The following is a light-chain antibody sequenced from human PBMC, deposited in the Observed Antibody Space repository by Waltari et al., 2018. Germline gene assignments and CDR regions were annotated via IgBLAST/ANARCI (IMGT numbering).Light chain of an antibody. J-gene: IGKJ4*01. CDR2: GAS. CDR3: QQHNNWPLT. Sequence: EIVMTQSPATLSGSPGERATLSCRASQSVGSNLAWYQQKPGQAPRLLISGASTGATGVPARVSGSGSGTEFTLTISSLQSEDFAIYYCQQHNNWPLTFGGGTKVESK. CDR1: QSVGSN. V-gene: IGKV3-15*01.